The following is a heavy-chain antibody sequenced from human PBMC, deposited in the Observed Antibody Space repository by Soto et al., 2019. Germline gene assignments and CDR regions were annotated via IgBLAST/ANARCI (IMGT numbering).Heavy chain of an antibody. D-gene: IGHD2-8*02. Sequence: QVQLQESGPGLVKPSQTLSLTCTVSGDSMRRSDYYWSWIRQAPGKGLEWIGYISHTGNSHYNPSLESRVSISIAPSNNQFTLRLTSMTAADTAVYFCARVGEVVYVPPQSNSYRYGMDVWGQGTTVVVSS. V-gene: IGHV4-30-4*01. CDR2: ISHTGNS. CDR1: GDSMRRSDYY. J-gene: IGHJ6*02. CDR3: ARVGEVVYVPPQSNSYRYGMDV.